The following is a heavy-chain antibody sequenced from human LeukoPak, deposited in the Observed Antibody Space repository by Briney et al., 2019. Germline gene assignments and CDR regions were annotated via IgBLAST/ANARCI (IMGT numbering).Heavy chain of an antibody. CDR1: GFTFSSHL. V-gene: IGHV3-74*01. J-gene: IGHJ4*02. CDR2: ISSDGTYT. Sequence: GGSLRLSCAASGFTFSSHLMHWVRQAPGKGLVRVSRISSDGTYTNYADSVRGRFTISRDNAKNTMYLQMNSLRAEDTAVYYCAKAKGYESSGYVYWGQGTLVTVSS. CDR3: AKAKGYESSGYVY. D-gene: IGHD3-22*01.